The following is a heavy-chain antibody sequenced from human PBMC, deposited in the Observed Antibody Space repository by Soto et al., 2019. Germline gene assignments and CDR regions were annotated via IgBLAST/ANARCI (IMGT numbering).Heavy chain of an antibody. Sequence: QVQLVQSGAEVKKPGASVKVSCKASGYTFTSYGISWVRQAPGQGLEWMGWISAYNGNTNYAQKLQGRVTMTTDTPTSTAYMELRSLRSDDTAVYYCARGVANAPLTMVSLGAFDYWGQGTLVTVSS. D-gene: IGHD3-10*01. V-gene: IGHV1-18*01. CDR1: GYTFTSYG. J-gene: IGHJ4*02. CDR2: ISAYNGNT. CDR3: ARGVANAPLTMVSLGAFDY.